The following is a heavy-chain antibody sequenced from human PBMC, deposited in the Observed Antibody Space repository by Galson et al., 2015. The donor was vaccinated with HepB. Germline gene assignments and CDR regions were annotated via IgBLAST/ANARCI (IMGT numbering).Heavy chain of an antibody. D-gene: IGHD3-3*01. V-gene: IGHV3-74*01. CDR3: ARSEGDLWVDY. Sequence: SLRLSCAASGFTFSSYWMHWVRQAPGKGLVWVSRINSDGSSTSYADSVKGRFTISRDNAKNTLYLQMNSLRAEDTAVYYCARSEGDLWVDYWGQGTLVTVSS. CDR2: INSDGSST. CDR1: GFTFSSYW. J-gene: IGHJ4*02.